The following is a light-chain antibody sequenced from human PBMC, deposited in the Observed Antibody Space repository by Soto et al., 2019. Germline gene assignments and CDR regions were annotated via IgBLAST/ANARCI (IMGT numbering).Light chain of an antibody. CDR3: SAWDGSLNGVV. J-gene: IGLJ2*01. CDR1: NSNIGTNT. V-gene: IGLV1-44*01. CDR2: SNN. Sequence: QSVLTQPPSASGTPGQRVTISCSGGNSNIGTNTVNWYQQVPGTAPKLLIYSNNQRPSGVPDRFSGSSSGTSASLAISGLQSVDEADYYCSAWDGSLNGVVVGGGTKLTVL.